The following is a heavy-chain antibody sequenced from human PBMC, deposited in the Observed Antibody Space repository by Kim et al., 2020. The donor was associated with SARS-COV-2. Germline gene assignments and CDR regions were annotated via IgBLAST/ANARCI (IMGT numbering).Heavy chain of an antibody. D-gene: IGHD3-10*01. Sequence: GGSLRLSCAASGFPFSDYYMSWIRQAPGKGLEWVSYISSSSSYTNYADSVKGRFTISRDNAKNSLYLQMNSLRAEDTAVYYCARVFGTRIRGVIVKYYFDYWGQGTLVTVSS. CDR2: ISSSSSYT. V-gene: IGHV3-11*05. CDR1: GFPFSDYY. J-gene: IGHJ4*02. CDR3: ARVFGTRIRGVIVKYYFDY.